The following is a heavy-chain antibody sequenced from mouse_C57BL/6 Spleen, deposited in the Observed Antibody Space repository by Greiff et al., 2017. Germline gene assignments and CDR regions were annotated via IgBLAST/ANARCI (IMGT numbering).Heavy chain of an antibody. V-gene: IGHV1-64*01. Sequence: QVQLKQPGAELVKPGASVKLSCKASGYTFTSYWMHWVKQRPGQGLEWIGMIHPNSGSTNYNEKFKSKATLTVDKSSSTAYMQLSSLTSEDSAVYYCARSDGGAMDYWGQGTSVTVSS. CDR1: GYTFTSYW. CDR3: ARSDGGAMDY. J-gene: IGHJ4*01. CDR2: IHPNSGST.